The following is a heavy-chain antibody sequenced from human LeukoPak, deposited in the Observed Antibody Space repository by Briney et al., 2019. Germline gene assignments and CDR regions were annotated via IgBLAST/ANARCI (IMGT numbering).Heavy chain of an antibody. CDR2: ISHDGSNK. V-gene: IGHV3-30*18. CDR1: GFTFSRYG. CDR3: TKDTGSGSYYNGYMDV. Sequence: GSLRLSCAASGFTFSRYGMHWVRQAPGQGLEWVALISHDGSNKNYAESVKGRFTISRDNSKNTLYLQMNSVRAEDTAVYYCTKDTGSGSYYNGYMDVWGKGTTVTVSS. D-gene: IGHD3-10*01. J-gene: IGHJ6*03.